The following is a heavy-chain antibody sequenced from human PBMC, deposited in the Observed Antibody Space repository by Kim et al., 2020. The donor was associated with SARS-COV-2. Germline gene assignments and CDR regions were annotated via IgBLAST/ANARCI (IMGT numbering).Heavy chain of an antibody. D-gene: IGHD3-16*01. CDR3: AGGEGVNGFYGLDD. CDR1: GFTVSSNY. V-gene: IGHV3-53*01. Sequence: GGSLRLSCAASGFTVSSNYMSWVRQAPGKGLEWVSVIYSGGSTYYADSVKGRFTVSRANYKNTLYLQMNSLRAEDTAVYYCAGGEGVNGFYGLDDWGQGTTVTVSS. CDR2: IYSGGST. J-gene: IGHJ6*02.